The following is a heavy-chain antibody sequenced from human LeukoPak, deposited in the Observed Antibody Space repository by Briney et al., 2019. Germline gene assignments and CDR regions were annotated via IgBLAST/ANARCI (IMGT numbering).Heavy chain of an antibody. V-gene: IGHV3-23*01. J-gene: IGHJ4*02. CDR3: AKEAYYYDSSGKYLDY. Sequence: GGSLRLSCAASGFTFSSYAMTWVRQAPGKGLEWVSAISGSGGSTYYADSVKGRFTISRDNSKNTLFLQVNSLRAEDTAVYYCAKEAYYYDSSGKYLDYWGQGTLVTVSS. CDR2: ISGSGGST. D-gene: IGHD3-22*01. CDR1: GFTFSSYA.